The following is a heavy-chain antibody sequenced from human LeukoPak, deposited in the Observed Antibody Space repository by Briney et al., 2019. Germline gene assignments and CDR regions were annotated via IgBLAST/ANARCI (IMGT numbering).Heavy chain of an antibody. D-gene: IGHD3-9*01. J-gene: IGHJ6*02. CDR1: GGSFSGYY. CDR2: INHSGST. Sequence: SETLSLTCAVYGGSFSGYYWSWIRQPPGKGLEWIGKINHSGSTNYNPSLKSRVTISVDTSKNQFSLKLRSVTAADTAVYYCAREPIYYDILTGYYHQGYYYGMDVWGQGTTVTVSS. V-gene: IGHV4-34*01. CDR3: AREPIYYDILTGYYHQGYYYGMDV.